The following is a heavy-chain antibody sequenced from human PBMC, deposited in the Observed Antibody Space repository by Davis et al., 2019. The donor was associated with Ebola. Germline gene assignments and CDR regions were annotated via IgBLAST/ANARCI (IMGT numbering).Heavy chain of an antibody. D-gene: IGHD2-15*01. CDR2: IKQDGSEK. J-gene: IGHJ6*02. CDR1: GFTFSSYW. V-gene: IGHV3-7*03. CDR3: AGDPLGYCSGGSCKGYGMDV. Sequence: GESLKISCAASGFTFSSYWMSWVRQAPGKGLEWVANIKQDGSEKYYVDSVKGRFTISRDNSKNFLYLQMNSLRAEDTAVYYCAGDPLGYCSGGSCKGYGMDVWGQGTTVTVSS.